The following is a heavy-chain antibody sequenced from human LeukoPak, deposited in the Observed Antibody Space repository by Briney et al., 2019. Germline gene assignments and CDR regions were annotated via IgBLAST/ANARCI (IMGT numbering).Heavy chain of an antibody. Sequence: SETLSLTCTVSGGSISSSSYYWGWIRQPPGKGLEWIGYVYCSGNTNYNTSLKSRATISVDTSKNQFSLTLKSLTAADTAVYYCARDRDSYYQAAFDIWGQGTMVSVSS. J-gene: IGHJ3*02. CDR1: GGSISSSSYY. V-gene: IGHV4-61*01. D-gene: IGHD3-22*01. CDR3: ARDRDSYYQAAFDI. CDR2: VYCSGNT.